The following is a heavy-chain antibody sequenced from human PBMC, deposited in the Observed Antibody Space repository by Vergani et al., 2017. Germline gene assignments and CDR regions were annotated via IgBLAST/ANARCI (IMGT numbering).Heavy chain of an antibody. Sequence: QVQLQESGPGLVKPSQTLSLTCSVSGGSISSGGYYWSWIRQPPGKGLEWIGYIYYSGSTYYNPSLKSRVTISVDTSKNQFSLKLSSVTAADTAWYYGARVTRLYSSSWSDAFDIWGQGTMVTVSS. CDR1: GGSISSGGYY. CDR3: ARVTRLYSSSWSDAFDI. CDR2: IYYSGST. D-gene: IGHD6-13*01. V-gene: IGHV4-31*03. J-gene: IGHJ3*02.